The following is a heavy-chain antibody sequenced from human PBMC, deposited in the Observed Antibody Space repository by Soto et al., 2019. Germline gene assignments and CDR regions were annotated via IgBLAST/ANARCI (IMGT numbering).Heavy chain of an antibody. D-gene: IGHD1-7*01. CDR2: ITYDGSFQ. CDR3: AKDRVGGTFYTPLAF. Sequence: GGSLRLSCQASGFNFDDYGMHWVRQSPGKGLEWVAVITYDGSFQYYADSVKGRFTISRDNSKNTLSLHLNTLKPEDTAVYHCAKDRVGGTFYTPLAFWGQGTLVTVSS. J-gene: IGHJ4*02. V-gene: IGHV3-30*18. CDR1: GFNFDDYG.